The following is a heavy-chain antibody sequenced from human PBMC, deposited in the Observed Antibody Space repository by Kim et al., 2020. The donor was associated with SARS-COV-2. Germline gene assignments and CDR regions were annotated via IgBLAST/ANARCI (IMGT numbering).Heavy chain of an antibody. CDR2: IIPIFGTA. Sequence: SVKVSCKASGGTFSSYAISWVRQAPGQGLEWMGGIIPIFGTANYAQKFQGRVTITADESTSTTYMELSSLRSEDTAVYYCARDLFFYRLVIAPQDYYGMDVWGQGTTVTVSS. V-gene: IGHV1-69*13. CDR1: GGTFSSYA. CDR3: ARDLFFYRLVIAPQDYYGMDV. J-gene: IGHJ6*02. D-gene: IGHD6-6*01.